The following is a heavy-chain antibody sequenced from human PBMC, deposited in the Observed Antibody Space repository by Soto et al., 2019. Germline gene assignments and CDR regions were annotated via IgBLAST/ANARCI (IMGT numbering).Heavy chain of an antibody. CDR1: GGSISSSSYY. J-gene: IGHJ6*02. D-gene: IGHD4-4*01. Sequence: ASETLSLTCTVSGGSISSSSYYWGWIRQPPGKGLEWIGSIYYSGSTYYSPSLKSRVTISVDTSKNQFSLKLSSVTAADTAVYYCATTTVTTPPYYYYGMDVWGQGTTVTVSS. CDR2: IYYSGST. V-gene: IGHV4-39*01. CDR3: ATTTVTTPPYYYYGMDV.